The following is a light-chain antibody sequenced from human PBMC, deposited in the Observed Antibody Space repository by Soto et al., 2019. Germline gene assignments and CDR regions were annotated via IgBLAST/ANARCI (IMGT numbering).Light chain of an antibody. CDR3: QQYNSYSRT. J-gene: IGKJ1*01. V-gene: IGKV1-39*01. CDR1: QSISNS. Sequence: DIQVTQSPSSLSGSVGDRVTITGRASQSISNSLNWYQQKPGRAPKLLIYAASRLQSGVPSRFSGSGSGTDFTLTISSLQPDDFATYYCQQYNSYSRTFGQGTKVDI. CDR2: AAS.